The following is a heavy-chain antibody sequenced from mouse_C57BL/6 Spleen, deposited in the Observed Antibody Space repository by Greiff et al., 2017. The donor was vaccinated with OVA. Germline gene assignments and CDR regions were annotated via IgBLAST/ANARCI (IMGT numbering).Heavy chain of an antibody. CDR3: ARSRSTMVTPRYSDV. V-gene: IGHV1-53*01. D-gene: IGHD2-2*01. J-gene: IGHJ1*03. CDR1: GYTFTSYW. Sequence: QVQLQQPGTELVKPGASVKLSCKASGYTFTSYWMHWVKQRPGQGLEWIGNINPSNGGTNYNEKFKSKATLTVDKSSSTAYMQLSSLTSEDSAVYYCARSRSTMVTPRYSDVWGTGTTVTVSS. CDR2: INPSNGGT.